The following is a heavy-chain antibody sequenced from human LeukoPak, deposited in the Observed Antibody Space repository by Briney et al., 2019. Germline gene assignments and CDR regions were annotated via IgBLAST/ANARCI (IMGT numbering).Heavy chain of an antibody. J-gene: IGHJ6*03. D-gene: IGHD6-13*01. CDR1: GYTFTGYY. CDR2: INPNSGDT. Sequence: ASVKVSCKASGYTFTGYYMHWVRQAPGQGLEWMGWINPNSGDTNYAQKFQGRVTMTRDTSISTAYMELSRLRSDDTAVYYCARDGAAGSKGYYYYYMDVWGKGTTVTVSS. V-gene: IGHV1-2*02. CDR3: ARDGAAGSKGYYYYYMDV.